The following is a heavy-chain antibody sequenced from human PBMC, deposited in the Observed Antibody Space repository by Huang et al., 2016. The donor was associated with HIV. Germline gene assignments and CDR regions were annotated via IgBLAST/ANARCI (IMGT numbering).Heavy chain of an antibody. Sequence: QVQLVESGGGVVQPGRSLRLSCAASGLTFSSYDMHWVRQAPGKGLDWVAVISYDGSNKYYVDSVKGRFTISRDNSKNTLYLQMNSLRAEDTAVYYCAKGRPKYYYMDVWGKGTTVTVSS. CDR2: ISYDGSNK. CDR1: GLTFSSYD. J-gene: IGHJ6*03. CDR3: AKGRPKYYYMDV. V-gene: IGHV3-30*18.